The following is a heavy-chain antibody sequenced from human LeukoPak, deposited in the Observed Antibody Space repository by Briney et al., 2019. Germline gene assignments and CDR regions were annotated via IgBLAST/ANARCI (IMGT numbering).Heavy chain of an antibody. CDR3: ARDRPYYGSGSYRDYYYYMDV. CDR1: GFTVSSNY. CDR2: TYSGGST. D-gene: IGHD3-10*01. J-gene: IGHJ6*03. Sequence: PGGSLRLSCAASGFTVSSNYMSWVRQAPGKGLEWVSVTYSGGSTYYADSVKGRFTISRDNSKNTLYLQMNSLRAEDTAVYYCARDRPYYGSGSYRDYYYYMDVWGKGTTVTISS. V-gene: IGHV3-66*01.